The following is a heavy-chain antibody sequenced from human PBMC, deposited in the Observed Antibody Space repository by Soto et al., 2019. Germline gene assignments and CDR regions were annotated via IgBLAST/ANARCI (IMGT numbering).Heavy chain of an antibody. CDR3: AKDGDVEAAGYYFDY. J-gene: IGHJ4*02. CDR1: GFIFRSYG. V-gene: IGHV3-30*18. Sequence: GSLRLSCAASGFIFRSYGMHWVRQAPGKELEWVAVISYDGRNKYHADAVKGRFTISRDNSKNTLYLQMNSLRAEDTAVYYCAKDGDVEAAGYYFDYWGQGTLVTVSS. D-gene: IGHD6-13*01. CDR2: ISYDGRNK.